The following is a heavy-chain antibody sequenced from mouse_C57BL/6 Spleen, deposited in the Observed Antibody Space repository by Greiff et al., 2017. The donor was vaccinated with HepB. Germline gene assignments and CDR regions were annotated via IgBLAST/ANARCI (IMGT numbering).Heavy chain of an antibody. J-gene: IGHJ4*01. CDR2: INPNNGGT. Sequence: EVQLQQSGPELVKPGASVKIPCKASGYTFTDYNMDWVKQSHGKSLEWIGDINPNNGGTIYNQKFKGKATLTVDKSSSTAYMELRSLTSEATAVYYCASSSYGGYYAMDYWGQGTSVTVSS. V-gene: IGHV1-18*01. CDR1: GYTFTDYN. D-gene: IGHD1-1*01. CDR3: ASSSYGGYYAMDY.